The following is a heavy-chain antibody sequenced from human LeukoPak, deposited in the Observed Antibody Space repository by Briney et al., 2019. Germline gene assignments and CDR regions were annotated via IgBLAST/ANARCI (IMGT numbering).Heavy chain of an antibody. CDR2: IYYSGST. D-gene: IGHD3-10*01. V-gene: IGHV4-39*01. J-gene: IGHJ3*02. Sequence: SETLSLTCTVSGGSISSYYWGWIRQPPGKGLEWIGSIYYSGSTYCNPSLKSRVTISVDTSKNQFSLKLSSVTAADTAVYYCARYYGSGRPFDIWGQGTMVTVSS. CDR1: GGSISSYY. CDR3: ARYYGSGRPFDI.